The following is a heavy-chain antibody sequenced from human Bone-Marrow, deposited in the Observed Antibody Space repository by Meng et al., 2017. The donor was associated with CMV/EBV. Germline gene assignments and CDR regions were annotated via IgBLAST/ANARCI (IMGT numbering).Heavy chain of an antibody. V-gene: IGHV1-69*10. CDR2: IIPILGIA. J-gene: IGHJ4*02. CDR3: ARDHGIVGATMFDY. Sequence: SVKVSCKASGGTFSSYAISWVRQAPGQGLEWMGGIIPILGIANYAQKFQGRVTITADKSTSTAYMELSSLRSEDTAVYYCARDHGIVGATMFDYWGQGTLVAFSS. CDR1: GGTFSSYA. D-gene: IGHD1-26*01.